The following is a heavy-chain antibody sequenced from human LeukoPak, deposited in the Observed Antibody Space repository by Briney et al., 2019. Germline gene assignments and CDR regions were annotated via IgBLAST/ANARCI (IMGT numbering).Heavy chain of an antibody. Sequence: ASVKVSCKVSGYTLTELSMHWVRQAPGKGLEGMGGFDPEDGETIYAQKFQGRVTMTEDTSTDTAYMELSSLRSEDTAVYYCATRPTYWGIAVAAAGEGVYFDYWGQGTLVTVSS. CDR3: ATRPTYWGIAVAAAGEGVYFDY. J-gene: IGHJ4*02. V-gene: IGHV1-24*01. CDR2: FDPEDGET. CDR1: GYTLTELS. D-gene: IGHD6-19*01.